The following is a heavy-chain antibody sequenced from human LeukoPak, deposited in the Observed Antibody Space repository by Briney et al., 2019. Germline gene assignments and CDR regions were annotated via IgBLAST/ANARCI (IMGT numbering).Heavy chain of an antibody. D-gene: IGHD1-1*01. CDR1: GFTFSSYT. J-gene: IGHJ3*02. CDR3: ARDVHYASDI. V-gene: IGHV3-48*02. Sequence: GGSLRLSCAASGFTFSSYTMNWVRQAPGKGLEWVSYITGNSNTISYADSVKGRFTFSRDNAKNSLYLQMNSLRDEDTAVYFCARDVHYASDIWGQGTMVTVSS. CDR2: ITGNSNTI.